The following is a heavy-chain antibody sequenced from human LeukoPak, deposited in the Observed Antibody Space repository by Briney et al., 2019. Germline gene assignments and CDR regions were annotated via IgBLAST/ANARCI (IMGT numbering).Heavy chain of an antibody. CDR1: GYSISSGYY. V-gene: IGHV4-38-2*02. J-gene: IGHJ5*02. D-gene: IGHD3-3*01. Sequence: PSEALSLTCTVSGYSISSGYYWGWIRQPPGKGLEWIGSIYHSGTTYYNPSLKSRVTISVDTSKNRFTLKLSPGTAADTAVYYCARQTGFLGWLLGRINWFDAWGQGTLVTVSS. CDR3: ARQTGFLGWLLGRINWFDA. CDR2: IYHSGTT.